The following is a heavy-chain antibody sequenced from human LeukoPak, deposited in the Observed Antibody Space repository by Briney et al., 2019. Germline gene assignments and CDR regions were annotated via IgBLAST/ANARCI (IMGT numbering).Heavy chain of an antibody. Sequence: SETLSLTCAVSGGSISSSNWWSWVRQPPGKGLEWIGEIYHSGSTNYNPSLKSRVTISVDKSKNQFSLKLSSVTAADTAVYYCARGGYDSSGYYHFDYWGQGTLVTVSS. J-gene: IGHJ4*02. V-gene: IGHV4-4*02. CDR2: IYHSGST. D-gene: IGHD3-22*01. CDR3: ARGGYDSSGYYHFDY. CDR1: GGSISSSNW.